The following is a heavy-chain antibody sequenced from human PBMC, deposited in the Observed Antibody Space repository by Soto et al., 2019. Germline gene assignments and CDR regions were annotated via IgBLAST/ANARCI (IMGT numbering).Heavy chain of an antibody. Sequence: SETLSLTSTVYGGYFIGYCWSWIRKTPGKGLEWIGEINHSGSTNYNPSLKSRVTISVDTSKNQFSLKLSSVTAADTAVYYCARGGPGYYYYYMDVWGKGTTVTVSS. CDR3: ARGGPGYYYYYMDV. CDR2: INHSGST. V-gene: IGHV4-34*01. J-gene: IGHJ6*03. CDR1: GGYFIGYC.